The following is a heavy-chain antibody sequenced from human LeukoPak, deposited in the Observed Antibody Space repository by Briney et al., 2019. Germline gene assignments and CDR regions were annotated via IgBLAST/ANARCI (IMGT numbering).Heavy chain of an antibody. CDR3: ARPPSGSYSWVIDY. Sequence: GGSLRLSCAASGLTFSSYSMNWVRQAPGKGLEWVSYISSGSSTIYYADSVKGRFTISRDNAKNSLYLQMNSLRAEDTAVYYCARPPSGSYSWVIDYWGQGTLVTVSS. CDR1: GLTFSSYS. CDR2: ISSGSSTI. V-gene: IGHV3-48*01. J-gene: IGHJ4*02. D-gene: IGHD3-10*01.